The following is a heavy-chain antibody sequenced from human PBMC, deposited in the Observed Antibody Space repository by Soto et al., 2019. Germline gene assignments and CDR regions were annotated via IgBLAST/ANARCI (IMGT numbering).Heavy chain of an antibody. CDR2: IYYSGST. J-gene: IGHJ4*02. V-gene: IGHV4-31*03. Sequence: SETLSLTCTVSGGSISSGGYYWSWIRQHPGKGLEWIGYIYYSGSTYYNPSLKSRVTISVDRSKNQFSLNLSSVTAADTAVYYCARGGSSWYDYWAQGTLVTVSS. CDR3: ARGGSSWYDY. CDR1: GGSISSGGYY. D-gene: IGHD6-13*01.